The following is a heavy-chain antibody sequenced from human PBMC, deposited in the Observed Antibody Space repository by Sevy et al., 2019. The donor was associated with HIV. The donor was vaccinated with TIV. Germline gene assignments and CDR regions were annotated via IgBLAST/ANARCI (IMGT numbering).Heavy chain of an antibody. V-gene: IGHV3-30-3*01. CDR3: ARGHDYYYYMDV. CDR1: GFTFSSYA. CDR2: ISYDGSNK. J-gene: IGHJ6*03. Sequence: GGCLRLSCAASGFTFSSYAMHWVRQAPGKGLERVAVISYDGSNKYYADSVKGRFTLSRDNSKNTLYLQMNSLRAEDTAVYDCARGHDYYYYMDVWGKGTTVAVSS.